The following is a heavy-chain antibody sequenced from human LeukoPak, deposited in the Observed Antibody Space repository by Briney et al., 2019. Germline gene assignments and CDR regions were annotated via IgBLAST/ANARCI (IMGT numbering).Heavy chain of an antibody. CDR2: IIPIFGTA. Sequence: SVKVSCKASGGTFSSYAISWVRQAPGQGLEWMGGIIPIFGTANYAQKFQGRVTITTDESTSTAYMELSSLRSEDTAVYYCARDLDGGLYFDYWGQRTLVTVSS. D-gene: IGHD4-23*01. CDR3: ARDLDGGLYFDY. CDR1: GGTFSSYA. V-gene: IGHV1-69*05. J-gene: IGHJ4*02.